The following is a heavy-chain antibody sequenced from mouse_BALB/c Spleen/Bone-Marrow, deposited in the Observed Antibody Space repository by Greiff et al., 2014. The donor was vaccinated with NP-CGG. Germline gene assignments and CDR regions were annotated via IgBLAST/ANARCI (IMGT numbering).Heavy chain of an antibody. V-gene: IGHV1-5*01. CDR2: IYPGNSDT. CDR1: GYTFTSYW. J-gene: IGHJ4*01. Sequence: VQLQQSGTVLARPGASVKMSCKASGYTFTSYWMHWVKQRPGQGLEWISAIYPGNSDTSYNQKFKGKAKLTAVTSTSTVYMELSSLTNEDSAVYYCTRGELDAMDYWGQGTSVTVSS. CDR3: TRGELDAMDY.